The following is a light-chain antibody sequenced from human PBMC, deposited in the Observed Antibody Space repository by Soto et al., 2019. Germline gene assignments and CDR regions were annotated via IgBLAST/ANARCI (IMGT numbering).Light chain of an antibody. CDR1: QSVSSSY. J-gene: IGKJ4*01. Sequence: EIVLTQSPGTLSLSPGERATLSCRASQSVSSSYLAWYQQKPGQAPRLLIYGASSRATGIPDRFSGSGSGTDFTLTISRLAPEDFAVYYCQQYGSSPLTFGGGTK. CDR2: GAS. V-gene: IGKV3-20*01. CDR3: QQYGSSPLT.